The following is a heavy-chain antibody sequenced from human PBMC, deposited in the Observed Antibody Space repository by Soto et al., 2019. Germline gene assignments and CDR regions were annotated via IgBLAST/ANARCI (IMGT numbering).Heavy chain of an antibody. Sequence: QVQLVQSGAEVKKPGSSVKVSCKASGGTFSSYAISWVRHAPGQGLEWMGGIIPIFGTAHYAQKFQGRVTITADESTSTAYLELGSLGSEDTAVYYCARGRYCSGGSCYSYNYWGQGTLVTVAS. CDR3: ARGRYCSGGSCYSYNY. CDR2: IIPIFGTA. D-gene: IGHD2-15*01. V-gene: IGHV1-69*01. J-gene: IGHJ4*02. CDR1: GGTFSSYA.